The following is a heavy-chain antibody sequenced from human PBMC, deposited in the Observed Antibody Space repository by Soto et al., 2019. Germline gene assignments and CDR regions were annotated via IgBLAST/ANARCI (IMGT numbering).Heavy chain of an antibody. CDR3: AKGLVPARGYYYYGMDV. J-gene: IGHJ6*02. Sequence: PGGSLRLSCAASGFTFSSYGMHWVRQAPGKGLEWVAVISYDGSNKYYADSVKGRFTISRDNSKNTLYLQMNSLRAEDTAVYYCAKGLVPARGYYYYGMDVWGQGTAVTVSS. D-gene: IGHD2-2*01. CDR1: GFTFSSYG. V-gene: IGHV3-30*18. CDR2: ISYDGSNK.